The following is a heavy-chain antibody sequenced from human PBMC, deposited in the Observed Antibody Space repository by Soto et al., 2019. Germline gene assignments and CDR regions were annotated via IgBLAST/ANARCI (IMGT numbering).Heavy chain of an antibody. Sequence: ASVKVSCKASQYNFTNYCVHWVRQAPGQGLEWMGVINPAGGYSKYAQRFRGRVTMTRDTSTNTVYMDLRSLRPEDTAVYFWARALFDTDSVPVGAESRYYVMDVWGRGTTVTVSS. CDR2: INPAGGYS. D-gene: IGHD3-22*01. V-gene: IGHV1-46*01. CDR1: QYNFTNYC. CDR3: ARALFDTDSVPVGAESRYYVMDV. J-gene: IGHJ6*02.